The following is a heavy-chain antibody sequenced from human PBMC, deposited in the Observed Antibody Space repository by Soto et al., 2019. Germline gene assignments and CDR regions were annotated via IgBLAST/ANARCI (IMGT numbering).Heavy chain of an antibody. V-gene: IGHV3-15*07. CDR1: GFTFSNAW. D-gene: IGHD4-17*01. J-gene: IGHJ6*02. CDR2: IKSKTDGGTT. CDR3: TTDHRLSRPTVVTIGARKARYYYGMDV. Sequence: WGSLRLSCAASGFTFSNAWKNLVRQAPGKGLEWVGRIKSKTDGGTTDYAAPVKGRFTISRDDSKNTLYLQMNSLKTEDTAVYYCTTDHRLSRPTVVTIGARKARYYYGMDVWGQGTTVTVSS.